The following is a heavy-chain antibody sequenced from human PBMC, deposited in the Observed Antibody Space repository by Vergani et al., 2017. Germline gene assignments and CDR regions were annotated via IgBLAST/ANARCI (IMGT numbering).Heavy chain of an antibody. CDR2: IYYSGST. CDR1: GGSFSGYY. J-gene: IGHJ6*03. V-gene: IGHV4-34*01. CDR3: ARAIGSYLNYYYYYYMDV. Sequence: QVQLQQWGAGLLKPSETLSLTCAVYGGSFSGYYWSWIRQHPGKGLEWIGYIYYSGSTYYNPSLKSRVTISVDTSKNQFSLKLSSVTAADTAVYYCARAIGSYLNYYYYYYMDVWGKGTTVTVSS. D-gene: IGHD1-26*01.